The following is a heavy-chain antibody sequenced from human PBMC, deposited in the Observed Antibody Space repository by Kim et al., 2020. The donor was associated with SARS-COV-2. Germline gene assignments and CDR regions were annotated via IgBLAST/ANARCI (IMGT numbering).Heavy chain of an antibody. J-gene: IGHJ2*01. CDR3: AKARAHGTTTGGAFDL. Sequence: SVKGRFTISRDNSKNTLYLQMNSLRAEDTAVYYCAKARAHGTTTGGAFDLWGRGTLVTVSS. D-gene: IGHD4-17*01. V-gene: IGHV3-23*01.